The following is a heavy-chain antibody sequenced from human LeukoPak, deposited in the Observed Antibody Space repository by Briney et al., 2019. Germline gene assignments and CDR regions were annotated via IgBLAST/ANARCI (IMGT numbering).Heavy chain of an antibody. CDR2: INPSGGST. D-gene: IGHD7-27*01. J-gene: IGHJ4*02. CDR3: ARDHRDWGFSWYFDY. V-gene: IGHV1-46*01. Sequence: GASVKVSCKASGYTFTSYYMHWVRQAPGQGLEWMGIINPSGGSTSYAQKFQGRVTMTRDMSTSTVYMELSSLRSEDTAVYYCARDHRDWGFSWYFDYWGQGTLVTVSS. CDR1: GYTFTSYY.